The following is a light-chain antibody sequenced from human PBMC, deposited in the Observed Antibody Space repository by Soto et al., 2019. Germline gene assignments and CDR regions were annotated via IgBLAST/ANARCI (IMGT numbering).Light chain of an antibody. CDR2: SNN. CDR3: AAWDDSLNGVV. CDR1: SSNIGSNT. Sequence: QSVLTQPPSASGTPGQRVTIACSGSSSNIGSNTVNWYQQLPGTAPKVLIYSNNQRPSGVPDRFSGSKSATSASLAISGLQSDDEAEYYCAAWDDSLNGVVFGGGTKLPVL. V-gene: IGLV1-44*01. J-gene: IGLJ2*01.